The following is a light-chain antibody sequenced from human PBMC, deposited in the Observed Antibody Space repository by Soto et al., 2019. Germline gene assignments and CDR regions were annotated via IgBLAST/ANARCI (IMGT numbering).Light chain of an antibody. V-gene: IGKV1-5*01. Sequence: DIEMTQSPSTLSASIGDGVTITCRASESISGWLAWYQQQPGKAPKLLIYDASTLQSGVPSRFSGSGSGTEFSLTISSLQPEDFATYYCLCYITYPWTFGQGTKVDIK. CDR2: DAS. J-gene: IGKJ1*01. CDR1: ESISGW. CDR3: LCYITYPWT.